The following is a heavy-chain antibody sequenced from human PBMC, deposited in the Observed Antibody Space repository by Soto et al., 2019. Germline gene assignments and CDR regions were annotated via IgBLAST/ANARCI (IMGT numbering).Heavy chain of an antibody. V-gene: IGHV1-69*04. CDR2: IIPILDIV. Sequence: QVQLVQSGAEVKKPGSSVKVSCKASGGTFSSYFINWVRQAPGQGLEWMGRIIPILDIVNYAQKFQGRVTITADKSTSTAYMELSGLRSEDTAVYYCAREDTLVDDTLDYWGQGTLVTVSS. D-gene: IGHD5-18*01. CDR1: GGTFSSYF. J-gene: IGHJ4*02. CDR3: AREDTLVDDTLDY.